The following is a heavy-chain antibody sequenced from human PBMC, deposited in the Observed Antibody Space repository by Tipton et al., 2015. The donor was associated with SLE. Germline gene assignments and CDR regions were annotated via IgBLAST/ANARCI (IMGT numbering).Heavy chain of an antibody. CDR1: GGSFSGYY. Sequence: TLSLTCAVYGGSFSGYYWSWIRQSPGKGLEWIGEINHSGSTNYNPSLKSRVTISVDTSKKQFSLKVSSVTAADTAVYYCARAQRLVRWVDPWGQGTLVTVSS. CDR3: ARAQRLVRWVDP. D-gene: IGHD6-13*01. J-gene: IGHJ5*02. V-gene: IGHV4-34*01. CDR2: INHSGST.